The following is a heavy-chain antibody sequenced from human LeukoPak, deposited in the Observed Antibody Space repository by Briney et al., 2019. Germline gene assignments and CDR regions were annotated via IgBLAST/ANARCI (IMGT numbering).Heavy chain of an antibody. D-gene: IGHD1-26*01. CDR1: GGTLSNYA. CDR3: ASEGESYPFDP. J-gene: IGHJ5*02. Sequence: SVKVSCKASGGTLSNYAISWVRQAPGQGLEWMGGIIPIFGTANYAQKFQGRVTITADKSTSTAYMELSSLRSEDTAVYYCASEGESYPFDPWGQGTLVTVSS. V-gene: IGHV1-69*06. CDR2: IIPIFGTA.